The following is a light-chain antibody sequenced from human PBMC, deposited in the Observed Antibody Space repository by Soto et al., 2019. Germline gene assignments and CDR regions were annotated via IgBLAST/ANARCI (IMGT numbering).Light chain of an antibody. Sequence: EIVMTQSPATLSASPGARATLSCRASQSVSSNLAWYQQKPGQAPRLLLYDASTRATVIPARFSGSGSGTEFTLTISSLQSEDFAVYYCQQYNDWPPITFGQGTRLEIK. CDR1: QSVSSN. CDR2: DAS. J-gene: IGKJ5*01. V-gene: IGKV3-15*01. CDR3: QQYNDWPPIT.